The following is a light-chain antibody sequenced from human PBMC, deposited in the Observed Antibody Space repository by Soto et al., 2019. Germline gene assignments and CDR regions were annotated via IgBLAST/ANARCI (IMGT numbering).Light chain of an antibody. Sequence: EIVQTQSPGTLSLSPGERATLSCRASETISNNYVAWYQQRPGQAPRLLIYLASNRAAGVPDRFRGSGSGADFTLTISRLEPEDFAVYACQQYGSSPWTFGQGTKVDIK. V-gene: IGKV3-20*01. CDR2: LAS. J-gene: IGKJ1*01. CDR3: QQYGSSPWT. CDR1: ETISNNY.